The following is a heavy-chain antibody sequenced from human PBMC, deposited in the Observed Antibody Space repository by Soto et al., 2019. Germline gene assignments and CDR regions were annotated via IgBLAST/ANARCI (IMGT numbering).Heavy chain of an antibody. V-gene: IGHV1-46*02. D-gene: IGHD2-21*02. CDR3: ARGGHIAVVTASFDY. J-gene: IGHJ4*02. Sequence: GASVKVSCKPSGYTLNTYYLHWVRQAPGQGLEWMGIIHPSGGGSTYAQKFLGRVTMTRDTSTSTIFMELSSLRSADTAVYYCARGGHIAVVTASFDYWGQGTLVTVS. CDR2: IHPSGGGS. CDR1: GYTLNTYY.